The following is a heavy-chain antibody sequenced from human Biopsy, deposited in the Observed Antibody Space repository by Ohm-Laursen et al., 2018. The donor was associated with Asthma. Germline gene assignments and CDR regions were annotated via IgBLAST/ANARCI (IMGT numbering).Heavy chain of an antibody. Sequence: ASAKASCKASGGTFSTFTITWVRQAPGQALEWMGGILPILGTSNYAQKFQGRVTITADESTRTAYMELSSLRSEDTAVYYCATPPVGSISYFDSWGQGTLVTVSS. D-gene: IGHD1-26*01. CDR1: GGTFSTFT. CDR3: ATPPVGSISYFDS. V-gene: IGHV1-69*13. J-gene: IGHJ4*02. CDR2: ILPILGTS.